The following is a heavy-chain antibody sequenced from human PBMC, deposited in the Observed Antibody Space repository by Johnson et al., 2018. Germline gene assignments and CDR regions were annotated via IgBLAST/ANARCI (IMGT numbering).Heavy chain of an antibody. J-gene: IGHJ3*01. CDR3: ARSMGGYIDVSSASDL. CDR2: ISHQEGEDS. CDR1: GFAFSSYA. V-gene: IGHV3-30*04. D-gene: IGHD5-12*01. Sequence: QVQLQESGGDVVQPGKSLRLSCVASGFAFSSYAMHWVRQAPGQGLEWVAVISHQEGEDSYYRESVKGRFTISRDNSRNTMFLQMNSLRPEDTAVYYCARSMGGYIDVSSASDLWGRGTMVLVSS.